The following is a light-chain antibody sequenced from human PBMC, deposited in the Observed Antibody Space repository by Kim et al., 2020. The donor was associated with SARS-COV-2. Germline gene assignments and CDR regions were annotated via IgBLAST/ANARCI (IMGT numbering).Light chain of an antibody. V-gene: IGLV1-47*01. CDR1: SSNIGSNY. CDR3: AAWDDSLGWV. J-gene: IGLJ3*02. Sequence: ELTQPPSASGTPGQRVTISCSGSSSNIGSNYVYWYQQLPGTAPKLLIYRNNQRPSGVPDRFSGSKSGTSASLAISGLRSEVEADYYCAAWDDSLGWVF. CDR2: RNN.